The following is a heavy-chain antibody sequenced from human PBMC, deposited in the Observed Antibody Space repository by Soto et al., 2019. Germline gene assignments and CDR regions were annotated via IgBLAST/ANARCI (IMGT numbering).Heavy chain of an antibody. J-gene: IGHJ6*02. Sequence: KGLEWVSYISSSSSTIYYADSVKGRFTSSRDNAKNSLYLQMNSLRDEDTAVYYCARDPYNWNYWHYYYGMDVWGQGTTVPVSS. CDR2: ISSSSSTI. D-gene: IGHD1-7*01. CDR3: ARDPYNWNYWHYYYGMDV. V-gene: IGHV3-48*02.